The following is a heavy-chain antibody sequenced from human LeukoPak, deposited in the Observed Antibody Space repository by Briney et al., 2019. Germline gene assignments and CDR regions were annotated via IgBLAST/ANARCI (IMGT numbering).Heavy chain of an antibody. V-gene: IGHV3-30*18. CDR3: AKVIFACSSASCSNYYYYGVDV. CDR1: GFTFSKYW. D-gene: IGHD2-2*01. Sequence: GGSLRLSCAASGFTFSKYWMSWVRQAPGKGLEWVAVISFDGSNKYYADSVKGRFTISSDNSKNTLYLQMNSLRAEDTAVYYCAKVIFACSSASCSNYYYYGVDVWGQGTTVTVSS. J-gene: IGHJ6*02. CDR2: ISFDGSNK.